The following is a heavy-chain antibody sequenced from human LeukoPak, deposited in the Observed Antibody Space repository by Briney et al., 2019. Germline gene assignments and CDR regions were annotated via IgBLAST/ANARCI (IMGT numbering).Heavy chain of an antibody. V-gene: IGHV4-38-2*01. J-gene: IGHJ4*02. CDR2: IYHSGST. D-gene: IGHD6-19*01. Sequence: PSETLSLTCAVSGYSISSGYYWGWIRQPPEKGLEWIGSIYHSGSTYYNPSLKSRVTISVDTSKNQFSLKLSSVTAADTAVYYCARPYSSGWYYFDYWGQGTLVTVSS. CDR3: ARPYSSGWYYFDY. CDR1: GYSISSGYY.